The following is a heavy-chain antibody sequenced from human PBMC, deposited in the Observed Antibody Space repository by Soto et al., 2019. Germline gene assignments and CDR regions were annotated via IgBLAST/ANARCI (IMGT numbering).Heavy chain of an antibody. CDR2: IIPILGIA. Sequence: QVQLVQSGAEVKNPCSSVTVSCKASGGTFISYTLSWVRQAPGQGLEWMGRIIPILGIANYAQKFQGRVTITAAKSTRQAYMDLSSLRPEDTAVDYCARDHLGWESYWFDPCGQGTLVPV. CDR3: ARDHLGWESYWFDP. CDR1: GGTFISYT. D-gene: IGHD3-16*01. V-gene: IGHV1-69*08. J-gene: IGHJ5*02.